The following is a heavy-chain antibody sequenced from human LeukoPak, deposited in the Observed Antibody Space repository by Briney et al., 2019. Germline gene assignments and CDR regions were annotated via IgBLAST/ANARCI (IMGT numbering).Heavy chain of an antibody. V-gene: IGHV4-61*02. CDR1: GGSMSSGSYY. D-gene: IGHD2-2*01. J-gene: IGHJ4*02. CDR3: ARGRGAHFVVVPAVINLYFDY. Sequence: SQTLSLTCTVSGGSMSSGSYYWSWIRQPAGKGLDWIGRIYTSGSTNYNLSLKSRVTISVDTFKNQFSLKLSSVTAADTAVYYCARGRGAHFVVVPAVINLYFDYWGQGTLVTVSS. CDR2: IYTSGST.